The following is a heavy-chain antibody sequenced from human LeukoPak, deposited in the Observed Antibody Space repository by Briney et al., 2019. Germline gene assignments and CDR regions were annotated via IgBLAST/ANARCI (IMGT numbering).Heavy chain of an antibody. CDR1: GFTFSSYW. D-gene: IGHD1-26*01. J-gene: IGHJ3*02. Sequence: PGGSLRLSCAASGFTFSSYWMHWVRQAPGKGLVWVSRINTDGSTTNYADSVKGRFTISRDNAKNSLYLQMNSLRAEDTAVYYCAKRELLPDNDDAFDIWGQGTMVTVSS. CDR2: INTDGSTT. CDR3: AKRELLPDNDDAFDI. V-gene: IGHV3-74*01.